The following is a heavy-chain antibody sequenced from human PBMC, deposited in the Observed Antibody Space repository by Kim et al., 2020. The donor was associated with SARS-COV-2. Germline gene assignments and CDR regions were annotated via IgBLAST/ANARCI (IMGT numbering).Heavy chain of an antibody. D-gene: IGHD6-13*01. CDR3: ARGPYSSSWYRY. J-gene: IGHJ4*02. Sequence: NSNPSLKNRVTISVDTSKNQFSLKLSSVTAADTAVYYCARGPYSSSWYRYWGQGALVTVSS. V-gene: IGHV4-34*01.